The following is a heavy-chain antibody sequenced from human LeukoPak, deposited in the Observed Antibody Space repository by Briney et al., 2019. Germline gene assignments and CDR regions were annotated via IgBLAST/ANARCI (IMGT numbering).Heavy chain of an antibody. CDR1: GYTFTVYY. CDR2: INPNSGGT. V-gene: IGHV1-2*02. Sequence: ASVKVSFKASGYTFTVYYMHWVRQAPGQGLEWMGWINPNSGGTNYAQKFQGRVTMTRDTSISTAYMELSRLRSDDTAVYYCARDSGSSGYYYVLSAFDIWGQGTMVTVSS. CDR3: ARDSGSSGYYYVLSAFDI. D-gene: IGHD3-22*01. J-gene: IGHJ3*02.